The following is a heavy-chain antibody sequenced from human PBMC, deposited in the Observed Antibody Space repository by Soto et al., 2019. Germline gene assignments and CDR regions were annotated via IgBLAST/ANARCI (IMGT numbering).Heavy chain of an antibody. D-gene: IGHD5-12*01. CDR2: INPNSGGT. Sequence: ASVKVSCKASGYTFTGYYMHWVRQAPGQGLEWMGWINPNSGGTNYEQKFQGWVTMTRDTSISTAYMELSRLRSDDTAVYYCARAISYSGYPGADAFDIWGQGTMVTVSS. CDR1: GYTFTGYY. J-gene: IGHJ3*02. V-gene: IGHV1-2*04. CDR3: ARAISYSGYPGADAFDI.